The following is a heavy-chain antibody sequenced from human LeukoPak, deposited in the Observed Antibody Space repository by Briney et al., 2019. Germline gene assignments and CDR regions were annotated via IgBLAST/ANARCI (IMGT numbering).Heavy chain of an antibody. D-gene: IGHD1-26*01. V-gene: IGHV1-18*01. Sequence: GASVKVSCKASGYTFTSYGISWVRQAPGQGLEWMGWISAYNGNTNYAQKLQGRVTMTTDTSTSTAYMELRSLRSDDTAVYYCARDWRWRSGSYPYNWFDPWGQGTLVTVSS. CDR2: ISAYNGNT. CDR3: ARDWRWRSGSYPYNWFDP. CDR1: GYTFTSYG. J-gene: IGHJ5*02.